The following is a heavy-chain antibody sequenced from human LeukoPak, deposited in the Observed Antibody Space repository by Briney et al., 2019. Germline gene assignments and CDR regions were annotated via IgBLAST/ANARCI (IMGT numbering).Heavy chain of an antibody. CDR3: ANLLGPRSDY. CDR1: GLSFSDSA. CDR2: ILPDGINK. Sequence: TGGSLRLSCAASGLSFSDSAMHWVRQASGKGLEWVAIILPDGINKFYAESVKGRFTISRDNSKNTLYLQMNSLRAEDTAVYYCANLLGPRSDYWGQGTLVTVSS. D-gene: IGHD2/OR15-2a*01. J-gene: IGHJ4*02. V-gene: IGHV3-30*04.